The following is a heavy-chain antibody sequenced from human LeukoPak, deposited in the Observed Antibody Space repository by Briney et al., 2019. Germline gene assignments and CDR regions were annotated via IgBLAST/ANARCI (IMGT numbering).Heavy chain of an antibody. D-gene: IGHD3-16*01. J-gene: IGHJ3*02. V-gene: IGHV3-48*02. CDR2: ISSSSSTI. CDR3: ARDWGSLKRTFDI. Sequence: PGGSLRLSCAASGFTFSSYSMNWVRQAPGKGLEWVSYISSSSSTIYYADSVKGRLTISRDNAKNSLYLQMNSRRDGDTAVYYCARDWGSLKRTFDIWGQGTMVTVSS. CDR1: GFTFSSYS.